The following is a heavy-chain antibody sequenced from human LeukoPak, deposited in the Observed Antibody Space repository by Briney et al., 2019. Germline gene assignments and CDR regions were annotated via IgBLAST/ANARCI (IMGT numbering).Heavy chain of an antibody. D-gene: IGHD3-22*01. Sequence: GGSLRLSCAASGFTFISYAMNWVRQAPGKGLEWVSVISGSGGSTYYADSVKGRFTISRDNSKNTLYLQMKSLRAEDTAVYYCAKSGRYYYDSSGTLVQTKFDYWGQGTLVTVSS. CDR1: GFTFISYA. CDR3: AKSGRYYYDSSGTLVQTKFDY. CDR2: ISGSGGST. J-gene: IGHJ4*02. V-gene: IGHV3-23*01.